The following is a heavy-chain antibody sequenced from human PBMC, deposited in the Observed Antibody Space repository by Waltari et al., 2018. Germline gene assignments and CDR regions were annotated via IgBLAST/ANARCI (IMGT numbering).Heavy chain of an antibody. CDR1: GYTFTGYY. CDR2: INPNSGGT. D-gene: IGHD1-7*01. V-gene: IGHV1-2*02. Sequence: QVQLVQSGAEVKKPGASVKVSCKASGYTFTGYYMHWVRQAPGHGLEWMGWINPNSGGTNYAQKFQGRVTMTRDTSISTAYMELSRLRSDDTAVYYCARVAGTQTFRKSVYYGMDVWGQGTTVTVSS. J-gene: IGHJ6*02. CDR3: ARVAGTQTFRKSVYYGMDV.